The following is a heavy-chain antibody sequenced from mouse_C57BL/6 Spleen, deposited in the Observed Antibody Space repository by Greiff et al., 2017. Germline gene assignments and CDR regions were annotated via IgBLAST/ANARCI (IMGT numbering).Heavy chain of an antibody. J-gene: IGHJ4*01. V-gene: IGHV5-4*01. D-gene: IGHD3-3*01. CDR3: ARDRGYAMGY. Sequence: EVKLVESGGGLVKPGGSLKLSCAASGFTFSSYAMSWVRQTPEKRLEWVATISDGGSYTYYPDNVKGRFTISRDNAKNNLYLQMSHLKSEDTAMYYCARDRGYAMGYWGQGTSVTVSS. CDR2: ISDGGSYT. CDR1: GFTFSSYA.